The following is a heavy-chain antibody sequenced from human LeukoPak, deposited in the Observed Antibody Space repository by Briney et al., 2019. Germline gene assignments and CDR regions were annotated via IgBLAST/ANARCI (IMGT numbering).Heavy chain of an antibody. CDR2: ISGTCGST. Sequence: PGGSLRLSCAASGFTFSTYAMSWVRQAPGKGLEWVSAISGTCGSTYYADSVKGRFTISRDNSKNTLYLQMNSLRAEDTAVYYCAKHEGSSSSYFDYWGQGTLVTVSS. CDR1: GFTFSTYA. CDR3: AKHEGSSSSYFDY. J-gene: IGHJ4*02. V-gene: IGHV3-23*01. D-gene: IGHD6-13*01.